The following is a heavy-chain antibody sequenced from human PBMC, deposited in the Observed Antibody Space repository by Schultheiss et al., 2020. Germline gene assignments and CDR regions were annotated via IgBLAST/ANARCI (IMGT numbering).Heavy chain of an antibody. D-gene: IGHD2-15*01. CDR2: IYYSGST. CDR3: ARVTDIPYYYYGMDV. CDR1: GDSISSGGYY. V-gene: IGHV4-31*03. J-gene: IGHJ6*02. Sequence: SQTLSLTCTVSGDSISSGGYYWSWIRQHPGKGLEWIGYIYYSGSTYYNPSLKSRVTISVDRSKNQFSLKLSSVTAADTAVYYCARVTDIPYYYYGMDVWGQGTTVTVSS.